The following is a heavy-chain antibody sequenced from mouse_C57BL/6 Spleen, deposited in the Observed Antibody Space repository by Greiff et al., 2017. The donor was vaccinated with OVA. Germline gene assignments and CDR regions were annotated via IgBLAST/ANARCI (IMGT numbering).Heavy chain of an antibody. CDR2: IDPNSGGT. CDR3: ARGDGNYPYYFDY. V-gene: IGHV1-72*01. CDR1: GYTFTSYW. J-gene: IGHJ2*01. D-gene: IGHD2-1*01. Sequence: QVQLQQPGAELVKPGASVKLSCKASGYTFTSYWMHWVKQRPGRGLEWIGRIDPNSGGTKYNAKFKSKATLTIAKPSSTAYMQLSSRTSEYSAVYYCARGDGNYPYYFDYWGQGTTLTVSS.